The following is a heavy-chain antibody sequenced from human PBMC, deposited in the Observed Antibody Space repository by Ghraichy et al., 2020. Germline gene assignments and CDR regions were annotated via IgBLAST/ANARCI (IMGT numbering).Heavy chain of an antibody. CDR1: GFTFSSYA. D-gene: IGHD3-3*01. CDR2: ISGSGGST. Sequence: GGSLRLSCAASGFTFSSYAMSWVRQAPGKGLEWVSAISGSGGSTYYADSVKGRFTISRDNSKNTLYLQMNSLRAEDTAVYYCAKGSQAVLRFLGWPNELDPWGQGTLVTVSS. CDR3: AKGSQAVLRFLGWPNELDP. J-gene: IGHJ5*02. V-gene: IGHV3-23*01.